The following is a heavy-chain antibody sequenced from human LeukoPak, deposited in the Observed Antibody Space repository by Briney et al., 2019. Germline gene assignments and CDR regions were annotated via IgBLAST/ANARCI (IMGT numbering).Heavy chain of an antibody. CDR3: ARGYIGSGSSNFDY. D-gene: IGHD3-10*01. V-gene: IGHV1-18*01. Sequence: ASVKVSCKASGGTFSSYAISWVRQAPGQGLEWMGWISAYNGNTNYAQRLQDRVTMTTDTSTSTAYLDLRSLRSDDTAFYYCARGYIGSGSSNFDYWGQGTLITVSS. CDR1: GGTFSSYA. CDR2: ISAYNGNT. J-gene: IGHJ4*02.